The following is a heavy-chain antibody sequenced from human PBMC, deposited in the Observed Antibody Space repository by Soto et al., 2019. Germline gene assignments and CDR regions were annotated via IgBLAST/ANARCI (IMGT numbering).Heavy chain of an antibody. CDR1: GFTFNSYG. CDR2: ISYDGSNK. Sequence: QVQLVESGGGVVQSGRSLRLSCAASGFTFNSYGIHWVRQAPGKGLEWVAIISYDGSNKYYADSVKGRFTISRDNSKNTLYLQMNSLRAEDTAVYYCAKSAQGFLMDVWGQGTTVTVSS. CDR3: AKSAQGFLMDV. V-gene: IGHV3-30*18. D-gene: IGHD3-10*01. J-gene: IGHJ6*02.